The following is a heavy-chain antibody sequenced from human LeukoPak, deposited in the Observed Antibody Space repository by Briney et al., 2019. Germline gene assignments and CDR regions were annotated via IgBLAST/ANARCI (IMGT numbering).Heavy chain of an antibody. J-gene: IGHJ4*02. CDR3: ARGGGYASPIGY. V-gene: IGHV4-59*01. Sequence: PSETLSLTCTLSGGPISTYYWSWIRQPPGKGLEWIGYIYHSGSTNYNPSLKSRVTISVDTSKNQFSLKLSSVTAADTAVYYCARGGGYASPIGYWGRGALVTVSS. D-gene: IGHD5-12*01. CDR1: GGPISTYY. CDR2: IYHSGST.